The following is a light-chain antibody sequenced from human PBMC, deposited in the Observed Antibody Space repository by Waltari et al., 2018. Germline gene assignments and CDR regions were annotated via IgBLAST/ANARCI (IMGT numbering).Light chain of an antibody. CDR1: NSDVGSYNH. CDR3: CSYAGRITFVV. Sequence: QSALTQPASVSGSPGQSITISCTGTNSDVGSYNHLSWYQQHPGKAPKLMIFEVTKRPSGVPNRFSGSKSGNTASLTISGLQAEDEADYYCCSYAGRITFVVFGGGTKLTVL. J-gene: IGLJ2*01. CDR2: EVT. V-gene: IGLV2-23*02.